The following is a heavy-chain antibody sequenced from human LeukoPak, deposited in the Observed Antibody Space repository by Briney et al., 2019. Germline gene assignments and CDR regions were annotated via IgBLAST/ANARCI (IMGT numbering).Heavy chain of an antibody. CDR3: ASNDQTGTNSEFDY. V-gene: IGHV4-34*01. CDR1: GGSFSGYY. D-gene: IGHD1-1*01. Sequence: SETLSLTCAVCGGSFSGYYWSWIRQPPGKGLEWIGEINHSGSTNYNPSLKSRVTISVDTSKNQFSLKLSSVTAADTAVYYCASNDQTGTNSEFDYWGQGTLVTVSS. CDR2: INHSGST. J-gene: IGHJ4*02.